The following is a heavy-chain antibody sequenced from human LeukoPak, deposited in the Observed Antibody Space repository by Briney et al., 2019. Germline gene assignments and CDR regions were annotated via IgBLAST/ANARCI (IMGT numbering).Heavy chain of an antibody. D-gene: IGHD6-19*01. CDR1: GGSISSYY. V-gene: IGHV4-4*07. CDR2: IYTSGST. CDR3: ARGFSRGWYDY. J-gene: IGHJ4*02. Sequence: SETLSLTCIVSGGSISSYYWSWIRQPAGKGLEWIGRIYTSGSTNYNPSLKSRVTMSVDTSKNQFSLKLSSVTAADTAVYYCARGFSRGWYDYWGQEPLVPVPS.